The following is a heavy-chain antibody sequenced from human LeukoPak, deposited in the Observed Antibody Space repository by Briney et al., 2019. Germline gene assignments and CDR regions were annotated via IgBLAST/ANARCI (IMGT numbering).Heavy chain of an antibody. CDR2: INGSGGST. J-gene: IGHJ6*02. V-gene: IGHV3-23*01. D-gene: IGHD3-3*01. CDR3: AKDSGRITIFGVVIEGYGMDV. CDR1: GFTFSSYA. Sequence: GGSLRLSCAASGFTFSSYAMSWVRQAPGKGLEWVSAINGSGGSTYYADSVKGRFTISRDNSKNTLYLQMNSLRAEDTAVYYCAKDSGRITIFGVVIEGYGMDVWGQGTTVTVSS.